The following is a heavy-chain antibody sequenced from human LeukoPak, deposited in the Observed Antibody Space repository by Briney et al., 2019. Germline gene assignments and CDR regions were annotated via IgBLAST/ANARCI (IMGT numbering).Heavy chain of an antibody. J-gene: IGHJ4*02. D-gene: IGHD2-15*01. V-gene: IGHV4-34*01. CDR2: INHSGST. Sequence: SETLSLTCAVYGGSFSGYYWSWIRQPPGKGLEGIGEINHSGSTNYNPSLKSRVTISVDTSKNQFSLKLSYVTAADTAVYYCGRDYCSGGSCYIDYWGQGTLVTVSS. CDR3: GRDYCSGGSCYIDY. CDR1: GGSFSGYY.